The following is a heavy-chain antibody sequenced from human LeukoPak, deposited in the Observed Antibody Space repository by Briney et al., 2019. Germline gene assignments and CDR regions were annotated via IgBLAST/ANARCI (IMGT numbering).Heavy chain of an antibody. Sequence: GSVKVSCKVSGYTLTELSMHWVRQAPGKGLEWMGGFDPEDGETIYAQKFQGRVTMTEDTSTDTAYMELSSLRSEDTAVYYCATVKEGFLYSSSWYRLNYWGQGTPVTVSS. D-gene: IGHD6-13*01. CDR1: GYTLTELS. V-gene: IGHV1-24*01. CDR2: FDPEDGET. J-gene: IGHJ4*02. CDR3: ATVKEGFLYSSSWYRLNY.